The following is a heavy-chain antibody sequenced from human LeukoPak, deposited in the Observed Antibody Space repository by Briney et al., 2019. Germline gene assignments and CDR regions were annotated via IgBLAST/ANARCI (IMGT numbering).Heavy chain of an antibody. CDR2: ISSSSSYI. J-gene: IGHJ4*02. CDR3: ARRIVVSPRGYYFDY. CDR1: GFTFSSYS. V-gene: IGHV3-21*01. D-gene: IGHD3-22*01. Sequence: GGSLRLSCAASGFTFSSYSMNWVRQAPGKGLEWVSSISSSSSYIYYADSVKGRFTISRDNAKNSLYLQMNSLRAEDTAVYYCARRIVVSPRGYYFDYWGQGTLVTVSS.